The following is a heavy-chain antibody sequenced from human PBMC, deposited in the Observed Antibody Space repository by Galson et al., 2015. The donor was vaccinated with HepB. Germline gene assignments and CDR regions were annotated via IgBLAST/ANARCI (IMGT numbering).Heavy chain of an antibody. CDR2: ISSSSSYT. V-gene: IGHV3-11*06. Sequence: SLRHSCAASGFTLSDYSMSWIRQAPGKGLEWVSYISSSSSYTKYADSVKGRFTISRDNAKNSLYLQMNSLRAEDTAVYYCARDSCSSTSCYGFDPYWGQGTLVTVSS. D-gene: IGHD2-2*01. J-gene: IGHJ4*02. CDR3: ARDSCSSTSCYGFDPY. CDR1: GFTLSDYS.